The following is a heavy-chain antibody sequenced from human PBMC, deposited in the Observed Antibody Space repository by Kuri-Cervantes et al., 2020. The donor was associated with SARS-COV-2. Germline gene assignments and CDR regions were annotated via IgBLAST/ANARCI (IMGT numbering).Heavy chain of an antibody. V-gene: IGHV1-3*01. CDR3: ATVYTMGVSLD. Sequence: ASVKVSCKSSGLTFVNYAMHWVRQAPGQRLEWMGWINAGNGDTKISQKFQGRVTITRDIFADTAYMDLSSLRSEDTAVYYCATVYTMGVSLDWGQGTLVTVSS. CDR1: GLTFVNYA. CDR2: INAGNGDT. D-gene: IGHD3-16*01. J-gene: IGHJ4*02.